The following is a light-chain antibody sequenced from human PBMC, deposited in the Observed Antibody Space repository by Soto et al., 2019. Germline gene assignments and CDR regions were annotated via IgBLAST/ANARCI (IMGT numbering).Light chain of an antibody. CDR2: DSR. V-gene: IGLV1-40*01. J-gene: IGLJ2*01. Sequence: QSVLTQPPSVSGAPGQRVTISCTGTSSNIGAGYAVHWYRQLPGTAPKLRIYDSRNRPSGVPDRFSGSKSGTSASLAITGRQAEDEADYYCQSYDNRLTAVILGGGTQLTVL. CDR3: QSYDNRLTAVI. CDR1: SSNIGAGYA.